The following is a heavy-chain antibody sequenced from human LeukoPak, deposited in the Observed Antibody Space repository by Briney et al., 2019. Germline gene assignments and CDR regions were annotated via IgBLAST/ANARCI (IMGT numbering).Heavy chain of an antibody. CDR3: ARLSGSQTTPY. D-gene: IGHD1-26*01. CDR1: GVSISSNNW. Sequence: SETLSLTCAVSGVSISSNNWWTWVRQSPGKGLEWIGEIYHGESANYNPSLNSRVTISVDKSKNHFSLKLTSVTAADTAVYYCARLSGSQTTPYWGQGTLVTVSS. V-gene: IGHV4-4*02. CDR2: IYHGESA. J-gene: IGHJ4*02.